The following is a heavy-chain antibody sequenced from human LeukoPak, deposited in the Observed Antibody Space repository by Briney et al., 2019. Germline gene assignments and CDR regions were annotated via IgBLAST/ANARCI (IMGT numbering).Heavy chain of an antibody. CDR3: ARGYFDWLLDGMDV. Sequence: GGSLRLSCAGSGFTFNNYPISWVRQTPGKGLEWVSYISSSSSTIYYADSVKGRFTISRDNAKNSLYLQMNSLRAEDTAVYYCARGYFDWLLDGMDVWGQGTTVTVSS. J-gene: IGHJ6*02. V-gene: IGHV3-48*04. D-gene: IGHD3-9*01. CDR2: ISSSSSTI. CDR1: GFTFNNYP.